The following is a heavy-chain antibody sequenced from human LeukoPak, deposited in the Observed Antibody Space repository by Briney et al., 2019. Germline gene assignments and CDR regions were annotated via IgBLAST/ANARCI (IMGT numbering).Heavy chain of an antibody. CDR2: IYYSGST. V-gene: IGHV4-39*07. D-gene: IGHD4-17*01. CDR1: GGSISSSSYY. CDR3: AREYDYGSPNGYFDL. Sequence: PSETLSLTCTVSGGSISSSSYYWGWIRQPPGKGLEWIGSIYYSGSTYYNPSLKSRVTISVDTSKNQLSLKLSSVTAADTAVYYCAREYDYGSPNGYFDLWGRGTLVTVSS. J-gene: IGHJ2*01.